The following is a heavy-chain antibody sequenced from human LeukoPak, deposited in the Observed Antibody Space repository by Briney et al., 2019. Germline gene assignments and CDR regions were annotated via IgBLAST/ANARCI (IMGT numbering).Heavy chain of an antibody. CDR1: GGSISSSSYY. CDR3: ASGLGATLSSTDAFDI. CDR2: IYYSGST. V-gene: IGHV4-39*01. J-gene: IGHJ3*02. Sequence: SETLSLTCTVSGGSISSSSYYWGWIRQPPGKGLEWIGSIYYSGSTYYNPSLKSRVTISVDTSKNQFSLKLSSVTAADTAVYYCASGLGATLSSTDAFDIWGQGTMVTVSS. D-gene: IGHD1-26*01.